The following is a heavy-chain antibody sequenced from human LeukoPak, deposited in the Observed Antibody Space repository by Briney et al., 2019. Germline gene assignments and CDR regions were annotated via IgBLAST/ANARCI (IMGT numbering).Heavy chain of an antibody. J-gene: IGHJ2*01. CDR1: GFTFSSYG. D-gene: IGHD2-2*01. Sequence: PGGSLRLSCAASGFTFSSYGMHWVRQAPGKGLELVAFIRYDGSNKYYADSVKGRFTISRDNSKNTLYLQMNSLRAEDTAVYSCAKDRGTSLWYFVLWGRGTLVTVSS. V-gene: IGHV3-30*02. CDR2: IRYDGSNK. CDR3: AKDRGTSLWYFVL.